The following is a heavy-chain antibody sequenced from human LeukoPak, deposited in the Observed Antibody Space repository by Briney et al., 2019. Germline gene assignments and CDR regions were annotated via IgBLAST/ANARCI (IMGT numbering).Heavy chain of an antibody. Sequence: GGSLRLSCAASGFTFSNAWMSWVRQAPGKGLEWDGRIKSKTDGGTTDYAAPVKGRFTISRDDSKNTLYLQMNSLKTEDTAVYYCTTAIAAAGTYGMDVWGQGTTVTVSS. CDR1: GFTFSNAW. CDR3: TTAIAAAGTYGMDV. J-gene: IGHJ6*02. CDR2: IKSKTDGGTT. V-gene: IGHV3-15*01. D-gene: IGHD6-13*01.